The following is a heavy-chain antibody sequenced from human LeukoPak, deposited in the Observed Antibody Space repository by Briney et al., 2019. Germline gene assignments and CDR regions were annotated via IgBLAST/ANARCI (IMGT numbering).Heavy chain of an antibody. CDR2: ISYDGSNK. CDR1: GFTISSYW. D-gene: IGHD1-14*01. Sequence: GGSLRLSCSASGFTISSYWMHLVRQAPGKGLEWVAVISYDGSNKYYADSVKGRFTISRDNSKNTLYLQMNSLRAEDTAVYYSSFAEGRGQGTLVTVSS. V-gene: IGHV3-30-3*01. CDR3: SFAEG. J-gene: IGHJ4*02.